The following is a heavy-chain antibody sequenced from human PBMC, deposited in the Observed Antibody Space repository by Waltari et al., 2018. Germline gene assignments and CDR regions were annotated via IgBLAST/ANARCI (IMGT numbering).Heavy chain of an antibody. CDR1: GFTFSTYW. Sequence: EVQLVESGGGLVQPGGSLRLACAASGFTFSTYWMTWVRHAPGKGLEWVSNISPAGLDIHYCDSVKGRFTISRDNAKISLYLQMESLRVADTAVYHFARDANYFDSTYYDAFDIWGQGTMVTVSS. CDR2: ISPAGLDI. J-gene: IGHJ3*02. D-gene: IGHD3-22*01. CDR3: ARDANYFDSTYYDAFDI. V-gene: IGHV3-7*01.